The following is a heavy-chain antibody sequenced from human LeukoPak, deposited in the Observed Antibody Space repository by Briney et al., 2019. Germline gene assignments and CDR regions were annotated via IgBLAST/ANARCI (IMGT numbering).Heavy chain of an antibody. CDR3: AGGGQWLAFDQ. CDR2: INYSGTT. Sequence: SETLSLTCTVSGGSISRYYWSWIRQPPGKGLEWIGYINYSGTTNYNPSLKSRVAISVDTSQNQFSLKLNSVSAADTAVYYCAGGGQWLAFDQWGQGTLVTVSS. CDR1: GGSISRYY. D-gene: IGHD6-19*01. J-gene: IGHJ4*02. V-gene: IGHV4-59*01.